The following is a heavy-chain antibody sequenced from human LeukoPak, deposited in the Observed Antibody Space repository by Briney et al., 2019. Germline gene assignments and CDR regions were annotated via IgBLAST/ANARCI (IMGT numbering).Heavy chain of an antibody. J-gene: IGHJ4*02. CDR1: GGSISLYY. Sequence: SETLSLTCTVSGGSISLYYWSWIRQPPGKGLEWVGYIHYSGSTNYNPSLKSRVTISVDTPKNQFSLKLSSVTAADTAVYYCARVSKYYDFWSGYYRGYFDYWGQGTLVTVSS. CDR3: ARVSKYYDFWSGYYRGYFDY. CDR2: IHYSGST. D-gene: IGHD3-3*01. V-gene: IGHV4-59*01.